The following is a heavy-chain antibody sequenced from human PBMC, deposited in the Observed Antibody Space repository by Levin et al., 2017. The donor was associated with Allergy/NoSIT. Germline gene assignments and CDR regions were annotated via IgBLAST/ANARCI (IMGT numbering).Heavy chain of an antibody. J-gene: IGHJ4*02. V-gene: IGHV3-21*04. CDR3: ATSFWGSYRAEY. D-gene: IGHD3-16*02. Sequence: PGGSLRLSCAASGFTFSLYSFNWVRQFPGKGLQWVSSISSSGKDIFYADSVKGRFTVSRDDANNSVYLEINNLRVEDTALYFCATSFWGSYRAEYWGQGTLVTV. CDR2: ISSSGKDI. CDR1: GFTFSLYS.